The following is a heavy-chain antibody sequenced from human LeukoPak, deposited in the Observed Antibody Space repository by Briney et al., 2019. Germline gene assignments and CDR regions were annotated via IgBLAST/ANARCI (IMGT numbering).Heavy chain of an antibody. D-gene: IGHD2-2*03. J-gene: IGHJ4*02. CDR1: GGTFSSYA. CDR3: ASFKEVGYYFDY. V-gene: IGHV1-69*01. CDR2: IIPIFGTA. Sequence: GSSVTVSCKASGGTFSSYAISWVRQAPGQGLEWMGGIIPIFGTANYAQKFQGRVTITADESTSTAYMELSSLRSEDTAVYYCASFKEVGYYFDYWGQGTLVTVSS.